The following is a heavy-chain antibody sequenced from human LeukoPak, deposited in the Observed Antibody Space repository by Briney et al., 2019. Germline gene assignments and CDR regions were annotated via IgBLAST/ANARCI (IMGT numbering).Heavy chain of an antibody. J-gene: IGHJ3*02. CDR3: ARHLKRYEYAFDI. Sequence: PSETLSLTCTVSGDSISSTSYFWGWIRQPPGKGLEWIGSIYNSGRSHYNPSLKSRVTISVDTSKNQFSLKLSSVTAADTAVYYCARHLKRYEYAFDIWGQGTMVTVSS. D-gene: IGHD3-9*01. V-gene: IGHV4-39*07. CDR1: GDSISSTSYF. CDR2: IYNSGRS.